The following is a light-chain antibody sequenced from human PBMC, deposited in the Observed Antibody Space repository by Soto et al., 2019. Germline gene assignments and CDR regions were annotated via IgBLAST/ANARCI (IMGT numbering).Light chain of an antibody. CDR1: SSDVGGYVY. J-gene: IGLJ2*01. Sequence: QPVLTQPRSVSGSPGQPVTISCTGISSDVGGYVYVSWYQQHPGKAPHLIIYDVNKRPSGVPHRFSGSKSGNTASLTISGLQEEDEADYYCWSYGGSYTSEVFGGGTKLTVL. CDR3: WSYGGSYTSEV. CDR2: DVN. V-gene: IGLV2-11*01.